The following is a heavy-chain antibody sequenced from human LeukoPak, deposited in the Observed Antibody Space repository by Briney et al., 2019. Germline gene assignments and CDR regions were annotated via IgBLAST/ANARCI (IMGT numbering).Heavy chain of an antibody. Sequence: SVKVSCKASGGTFSSYAISWVRQAPGQGLEWMGGIIPIFGTANYAQKFQGRVTITTDESTSTAYMELSSLRSEDTAVYYCARDGGSGYLFDPWGQGTLVTVSS. D-gene: IGHD3-22*01. J-gene: IGHJ5*02. CDR1: GGTFSSYA. CDR2: IIPIFGTA. CDR3: ARDGGSGYLFDP. V-gene: IGHV1-69*05.